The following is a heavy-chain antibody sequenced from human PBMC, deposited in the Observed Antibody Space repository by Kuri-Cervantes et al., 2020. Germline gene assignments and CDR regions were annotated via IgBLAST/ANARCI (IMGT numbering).Heavy chain of an antibody. CDR1: GYSFISYW. Sequence: GGSLRLSCKGSGYSFISYWIGWVRQMPGKGLEWMGIIYPGDSDTRYSPSFQGQVTISADKSISTAYLQWSSLKASDTAMYYCARRMHTRNGDYFDYWGQGTLVTVSS. CDR2: IYPGDSDT. J-gene: IGHJ4*02. CDR3: ARRMHTRNGDYFDY. V-gene: IGHV5-51*01. D-gene: IGHD2-8*01.